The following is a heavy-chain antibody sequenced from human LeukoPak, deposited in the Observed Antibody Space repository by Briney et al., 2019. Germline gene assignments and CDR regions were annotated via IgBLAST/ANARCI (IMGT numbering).Heavy chain of an antibody. J-gene: IGHJ6*02. Sequence: GGSLRLSCAASGFTFSSYSMNWVRQAPGKGLEWVSYISSSSSTIYYADSVKGRFTTSRDNAKNSLYLQMNSLRAEDTAVYYCGVVSAAMDDYYGMDVWGQGTTVTVSS. CDR3: GVVSAAMDDYYGMDV. CDR2: ISSSSSTI. CDR1: GFTFSSYS. D-gene: IGHD2-2*01. V-gene: IGHV3-48*01.